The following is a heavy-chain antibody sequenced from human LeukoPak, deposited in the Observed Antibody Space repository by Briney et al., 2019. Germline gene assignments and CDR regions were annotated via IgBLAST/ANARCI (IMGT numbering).Heavy chain of an antibody. CDR3: ARVGTWTFDY. CDR2: ISSSSSYI. Sequence: GGSLRLSCAASGFTFSSYSMNWVRQAPGKGLKWVSSISSSSSYIYYADSVKGRFTISRDNAKNSLYLQMNSLRAEDTAVYYCARVGTWTFDYWGQGTLVTVSS. J-gene: IGHJ4*02. CDR1: GFTFSSYS. V-gene: IGHV3-21*01. D-gene: IGHD3/OR15-3a*01.